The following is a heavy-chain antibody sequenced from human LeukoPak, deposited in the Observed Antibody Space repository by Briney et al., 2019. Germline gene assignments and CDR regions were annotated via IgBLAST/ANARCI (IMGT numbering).Heavy chain of an antibody. V-gene: IGHV3-74*01. CDR1: GFTFSSYW. D-gene: IGHD6-13*01. J-gene: IGHJ4*02. CDR3: ASQGVAAAGLGGHY. Sequence: GGSLRLSCAASGFTFSSYWIHWVRQAPGKGLVWVSRINGDGSSTSYADSVKGRFTISRDNAKNTLYLQMTSLRAEDTAVYYCASQGVAAAGLGGHYWGQGTLVTVSS. CDR2: INGDGSST.